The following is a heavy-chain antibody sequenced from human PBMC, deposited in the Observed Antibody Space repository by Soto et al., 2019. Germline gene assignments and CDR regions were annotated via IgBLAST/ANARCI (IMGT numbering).Heavy chain of an antibody. V-gene: IGHV1-2*04. Sequence: GASVKVSCKASGYTFTDYYMHWVRQAPGQGLEWMGWINPNSGGTNYAQKFQGWVTMTRDTSISTAYMELSRLRSDDTAVYYCARGGLYQLLSAFDIWGQGTMVTVSS. CDR1: GYTFTDYY. CDR3: ARGGLYQLLSAFDI. J-gene: IGHJ3*02. CDR2: INPNSGGT. D-gene: IGHD2-2*01.